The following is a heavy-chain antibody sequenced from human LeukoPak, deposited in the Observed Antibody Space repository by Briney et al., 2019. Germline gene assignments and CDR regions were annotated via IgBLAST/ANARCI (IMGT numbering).Heavy chain of an antibody. J-gene: IGHJ4*02. Sequence: GGSLRLSCAASGFTFSSYSMHRVRQAPGKGLERVAVISYDGSDKNDGDSVKGRYTISRDNSKNTVYLQMNSLRPEDTATYYCKVGATAIDYWGQGTLVTVSS. D-gene: IGHD1-26*01. CDR1: GFTFSSYS. V-gene: IGHV3-30-3*01. CDR2: ISYDGSDK. CDR3: KVGATAIDY.